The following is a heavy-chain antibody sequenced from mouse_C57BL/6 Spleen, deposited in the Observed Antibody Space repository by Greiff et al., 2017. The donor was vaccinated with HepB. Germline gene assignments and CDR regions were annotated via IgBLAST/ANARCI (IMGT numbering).Heavy chain of an antibody. D-gene: IGHD1-1*01. J-gene: IGHJ2*01. CDR2: IYPGDGDT. V-gene: IGHV1-82*01. CDR3: ARGLREYYFDY. CDR1: GYAFSSSW. Sequence: QVTLKESGPELVKPGASVKISCKASGYAFSSSWMNWVKQRPGKGLEWIGRIYPGDGDTNYNGKFKGKATLTADKSSSTAYMQLSSLTSEDSAVYFCARGLREYYFDYWGQGTTLTASS.